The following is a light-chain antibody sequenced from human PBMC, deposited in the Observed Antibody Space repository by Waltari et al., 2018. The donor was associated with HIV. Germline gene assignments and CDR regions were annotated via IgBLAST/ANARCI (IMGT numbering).Light chain of an antibody. CDR2: NSF. CDR3: QSYDSSMSAF. Sequence: QSVLTQPPSVSGAPGQRVTISCTGSSSNIGAGYVVHWYQQLPGTAPKVLIYNSFKRPSGVPDRFSCSKSGTSAYLDITGLQAEDEADYYCQSYDSSMSAFFGTGTKV. CDR1: SSNIGAGYV. J-gene: IGLJ1*01. V-gene: IGLV1-40*01.